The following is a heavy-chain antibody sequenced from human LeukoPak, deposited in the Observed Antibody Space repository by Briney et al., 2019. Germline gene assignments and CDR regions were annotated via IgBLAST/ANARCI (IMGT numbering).Heavy chain of an antibody. CDR3: ARDGMEPRYYFDY. Sequence: GSSVKVSCKASGGTFSSYAISCVRQAPGQGLEWMGGIIPIFGTANYAQKFQGRVTITTDESTSTAYMELSSLRSEDTAVYYCARDGMEPRYYFDYWGQGTLVTVSS. CDR1: GGTFSSYA. D-gene: IGHD1-14*01. V-gene: IGHV1-69*05. CDR2: IIPIFGTA. J-gene: IGHJ4*02.